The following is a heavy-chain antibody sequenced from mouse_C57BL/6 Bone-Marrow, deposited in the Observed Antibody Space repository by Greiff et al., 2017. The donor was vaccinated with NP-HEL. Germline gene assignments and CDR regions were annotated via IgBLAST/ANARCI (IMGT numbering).Heavy chain of an antibody. CDR1: GFTFSNYW. V-gene: IGHV6-3*01. Sequence: DVKLQESGGGLVQPGGSMKLSCVASGFTFSNYWMNWVRQSPEKGLEWIAQIRLKSDNYATPYAASVNGRFTISRDDSKSSVYQQMNNLRAEDTGIYYCTGSDDYDAPPFAYWGQGTLVTVSA. CDR3: TGSDDYDAPPFAY. CDR2: IRLKSDNYAT. D-gene: IGHD2-4*01. J-gene: IGHJ3*01.